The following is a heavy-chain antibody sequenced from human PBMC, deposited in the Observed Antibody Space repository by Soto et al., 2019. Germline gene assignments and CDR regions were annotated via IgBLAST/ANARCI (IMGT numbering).Heavy chain of an antibody. J-gene: IGHJ6*02. CDR1: GYTFSTYA. Sequence: ASVKVSCKASGYTFSTYAMHWVRQAPGQSLEWMGWLNGGTGQTRYSQKVQDRVIITRDTSASTGYMELSSLTSEDTAVYYCARGKGMEENYFYYGLDIWCQGTTVTVSS. CDR2: LNGGTGQT. CDR3: ARGKGMEENYFYYGLDI. V-gene: IGHV1-3*01. D-gene: IGHD1-1*01.